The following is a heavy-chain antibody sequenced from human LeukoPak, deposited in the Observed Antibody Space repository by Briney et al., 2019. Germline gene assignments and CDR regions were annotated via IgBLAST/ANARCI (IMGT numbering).Heavy chain of an antibody. V-gene: IGHV3-23*01. CDR3: AKRGVVIRVILVGFHKEAYYFDS. J-gene: IGHJ4*02. CDR2: ISDSGGRT. CDR1: GITLSNYG. Sequence: GGSLRLSCAVSGITLSNYGMTWVRQAPGKGLEWVAGISDSGGRTNYADSVKGRFTISRDNPKNTLYPQMNSLRAEDTAVYFCAKRGVVIRVILVGFHKEAYYFDSWGQGALVTVSS. D-gene: IGHD3-22*01.